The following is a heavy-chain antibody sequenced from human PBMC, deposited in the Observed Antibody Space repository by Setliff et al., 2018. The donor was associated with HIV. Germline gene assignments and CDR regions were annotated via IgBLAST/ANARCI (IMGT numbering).Heavy chain of an antibody. CDR1: GVSISSGSYY. J-gene: IGHJ2*01. D-gene: IGHD3-22*01. CDR3: ARHPDSGFYYSPLLNNWYFDL. Sequence: SETLSLTCTVSGVSISSGSYYWSWIRQSAGKGLEWTGRIYTSGSTNYNPSLKSRVTISLDTSKNQFSLKLTSVTASDTAVYYCARHPDSGFYYSPLLNNWYFDLWGPGTLVTVSS. V-gene: IGHV4-61*02. CDR2: IYTSGST.